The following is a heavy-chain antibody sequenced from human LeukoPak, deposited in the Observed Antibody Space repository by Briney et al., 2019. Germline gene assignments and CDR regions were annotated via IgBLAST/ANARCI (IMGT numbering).Heavy chain of an antibody. J-gene: IGHJ4*02. V-gene: IGHV4-39*01. CDR1: GGSISSSSYY. D-gene: IGHD3-10*01. CDR3: ARLPLWFGELFPDY. Sequence: PSETLSLTCTVSGGSISSSSYYWGWIRQPPGKGLEWIGSIYYSGSTYYNPSLKSRVTISVDTSKNQFSLKLSSVTAADTAVYYCARLPLWFGELFPDYWGQGTLVTVSS. CDR2: IYYSGST.